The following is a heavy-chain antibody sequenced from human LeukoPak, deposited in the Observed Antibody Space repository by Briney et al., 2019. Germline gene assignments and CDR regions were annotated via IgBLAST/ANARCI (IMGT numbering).Heavy chain of an antibody. CDR3: ARSRVPGA. J-gene: IGHJ4*02. Sequence: TSETLSLTCTVSGVSITSYFWSWIRQPPGRGLEWIGYIYHSGSTNSNPSLKSRVSISLDTSKNQFSLKLSSVTAADTAVYYCARSRVPGAWGQGTLVTVSS. D-gene: IGHD6-19*01. CDR2: IYHSGST. CDR1: GVSITSYF. V-gene: IGHV4-59*01.